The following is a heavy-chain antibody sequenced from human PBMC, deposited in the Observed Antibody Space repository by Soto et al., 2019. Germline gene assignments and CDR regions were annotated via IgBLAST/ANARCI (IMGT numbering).Heavy chain of an antibody. V-gene: IGHV3-74*01. Sequence: EVQLVESGGGLVQPGGSLRLSCAASGFTLSGRSMHWVRQAPGKGLVWVSGIDNAGTDSSYADSVKGRFTSSRDNAKKMLDLPMKSLRVEVTAVYYCARGWFGRDVLGKGTAVTVSS. CDR2: IDNAGTDS. CDR1: GFTLSGRS. J-gene: IGHJ6*04. D-gene: IGHD3-10*01. CDR3: ARGWFGRDV.